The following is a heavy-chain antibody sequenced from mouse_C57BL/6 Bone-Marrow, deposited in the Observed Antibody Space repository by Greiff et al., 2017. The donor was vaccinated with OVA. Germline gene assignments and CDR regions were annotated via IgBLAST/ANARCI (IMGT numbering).Heavy chain of an antibody. CDR3: ARHGHYAMDY. CDR2: ISNGGGST. J-gene: IGHJ4*01. V-gene: IGHV5-12*01. Sequence: EVQLVESGGGLVQPGGSLKLSCAASGFTFSDYYMYWVRQTPEKRLEWVAYISNGGGSTYYPHTVKGRFTISRDNAKNTLYLQMSRLKSEDTAMYYCARHGHYAMDYWGQGTSVTVSS. CDR1: GFTFSDYY.